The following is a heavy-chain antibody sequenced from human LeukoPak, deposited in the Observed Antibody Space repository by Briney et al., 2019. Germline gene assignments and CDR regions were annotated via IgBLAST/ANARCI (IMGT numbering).Heavy chain of an antibody. J-gene: IGHJ4*02. CDR2: INHSGST. V-gene: IGHV4-34*01. CDR1: GGSFSDYY. D-gene: IGHD7-27*01. CDR3: ASLPRTGARFDY. Sequence: PSETLSLTCAVYGGSFSDYYWSWIRQPPGEGLEWIGEINHSGSTNYNPSLKSRVTISVDTSKNQFSLKLSSVTAADTAVYYCASLPRTGARFDYWGQGTLVTVSS.